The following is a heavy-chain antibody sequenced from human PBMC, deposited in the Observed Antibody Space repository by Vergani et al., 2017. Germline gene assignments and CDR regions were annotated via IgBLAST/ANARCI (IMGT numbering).Heavy chain of an antibody. V-gene: IGHV1-69*02. Sequence: QVQLVQSGAEVKKPGSSVKVSCKAPGGTFSSYTISWVRQAPGQGLEWMGRIIPILGIANYAQKFQGRVTITADKSTSTAYMELSSLRSEDTAVYYCASFCSSTSCFYFDYWGQGTLVTVSS. CDR2: IIPILGIA. CDR1: GGTFSSYT. CDR3: ASFCSSTSCFYFDY. J-gene: IGHJ4*02. D-gene: IGHD2-2*01.